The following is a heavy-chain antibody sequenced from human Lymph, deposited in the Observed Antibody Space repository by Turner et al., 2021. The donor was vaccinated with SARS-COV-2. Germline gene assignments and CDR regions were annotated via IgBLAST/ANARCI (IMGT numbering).Heavy chain of an antibody. V-gene: IGHV3-7*01. CDR1: GFTFSTYW. D-gene: IGHD1-26*01. CDR3: ARLSMGDWHFDL. Sequence: EVQLVESGGGLVQPGGSLRLPCAASGFTFSTYWMSWVRQAPGKGLEGVANIKQDGSEKYYVDSVKGRFTISRDNAKNSLYLQMNSLRAEDTAVYYCARLSMGDWHFDLWGRGTLVTVSS. J-gene: IGHJ2*01. CDR2: IKQDGSEK.